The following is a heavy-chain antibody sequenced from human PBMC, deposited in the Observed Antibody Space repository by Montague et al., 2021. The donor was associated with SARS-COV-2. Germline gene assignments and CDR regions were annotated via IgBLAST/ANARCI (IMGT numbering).Heavy chain of an antibody. CDR2: IHTSGST. D-gene: IGHD2-21*02. CDR1: GGSISYGSYV. CDR3: ASSHCGGDCY. Sequence: TLSLTCTVSGGSISYGSYVWTWIRQPAGKGLEWIGRIHTSGSTNYXPSLKSRVAISIDTSKDQFSLELSSVTAADTAVYYCASSHCGGDCYSGQGTLVTVSS. J-gene: IGHJ4*02. V-gene: IGHV4-61*02.